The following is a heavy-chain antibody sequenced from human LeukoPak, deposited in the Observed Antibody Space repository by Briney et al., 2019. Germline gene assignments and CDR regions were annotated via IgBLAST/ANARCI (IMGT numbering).Heavy chain of an antibody. D-gene: IGHD3-22*01. CDR2: IYTSGST. V-gene: IGHV4-4*07. J-gene: IGHJ4*02. CDR3: ARDSPYDPTGYFDY. CDR1: GGSISSYY. Sequence: PSETLSLTCTVSGGSISSYYWSWIRQPAGKGLEWIGRIYTSGSTNYNPSLKSRVTMSVDTSKNQFSLKLSSVTAADTAVYYCARDSPYDPTGYFDYWGQGTLVTVSS.